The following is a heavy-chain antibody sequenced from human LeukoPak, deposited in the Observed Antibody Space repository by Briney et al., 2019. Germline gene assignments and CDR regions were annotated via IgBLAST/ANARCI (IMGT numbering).Heavy chain of an antibody. Sequence: AGGSLRLSCVASGLTFSSHAMNWVRQAPGKGLEWVSAITGSGGTTYYADSVKGRFTISRDNSKNTLYLQMNSLRAEDTAVYYCAKRDSYGWRFDFWGQGTLVTVSS. D-gene: IGHD5-18*01. CDR3: AKRDSYGWRFDF. V-gene: IGHV3-23*01. J-gene: IGHJ4*02. CDR1: GLTFSSHA. CDR2: ITGSGGTT.